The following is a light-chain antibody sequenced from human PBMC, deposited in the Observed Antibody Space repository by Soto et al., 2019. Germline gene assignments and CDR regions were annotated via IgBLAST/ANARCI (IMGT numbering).Light chain of an antibody. V-gene: IGKV3-20*01. Sequence: ENVLTQSPGTLSPSPGERATLSCRASQSVDSNYLAWYQQKPGQAPRLLIHATSTRATGIPDRFSGSGSGTDFTLTINSLEPEDFAMYYCQRYANSLYTFGQGTKLEIK. J-gene: IGKJ2*01. CDR2: ATS. CDR3: QRYANSLYT. CDR1: QSVDSNY.